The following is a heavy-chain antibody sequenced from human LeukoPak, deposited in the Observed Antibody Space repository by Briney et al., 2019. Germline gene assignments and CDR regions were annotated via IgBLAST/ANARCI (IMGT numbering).Heavy chain of an antibody. CDR2: INHSGST. CDR1: GGSFSGYY. Sequence: PSETLSLTCAVYGGSFSGYYWSWIRQPPGKGLEWIGEINHSGSTNYNPSLKSRVTISVDTSKNQFSLKLSSVTAADTAVYYCARGRGRGKSWFDPWGQGTLVTVSS. D-gene: IGHD3-16*01. J-gene: IGHJ5*02. V-gene: IGHV4-34*01. CDR3: ARGRGRGKSWFDP.